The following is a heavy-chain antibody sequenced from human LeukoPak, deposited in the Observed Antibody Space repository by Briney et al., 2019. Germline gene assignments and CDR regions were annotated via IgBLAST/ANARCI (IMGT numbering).Heavy chain of an antibody. J-gene: IGHJ4*02. V-gene: IGHV3-21*01. CDR2: ISSGGSYI. D-gene: IGHD3-22*01. Sequence: GGSLRLSCAASGFTFSNYAMEWVRQAPGKGLEWVSSISSGGSYIYYADSVKGRFTISRDDAKNSLYQQMNSLTAEDTALYYCARLSGGGYGKYYFDFWGQGTLVTVSS. CDR3: ARLSGGGYGKYYFDF. CDR1: GFTFSNYA.